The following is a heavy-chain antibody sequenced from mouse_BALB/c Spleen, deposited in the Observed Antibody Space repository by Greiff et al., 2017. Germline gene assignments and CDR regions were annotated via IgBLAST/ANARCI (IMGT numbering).Heavy chain of an antibody. V-gene: IGHV5-9-1*01. CDR1: GFTFSSYA. Sequence: EVMLVESGGGLVKPGGSLKLSCAASGFTFSSYAMSWVRQTPEKRLEWVATISSGGSYTYYPDSVKGRFTISRDNAKNTLYLQMSSLRSEDTAMYYCARRYDYSFAYWGQGTLVTVSA. CDR2: ISSGGSYT. CDR3: ARRYDYSFAY. J-gene: IGHJ3*01. D-gene: IGHD2-4*01.